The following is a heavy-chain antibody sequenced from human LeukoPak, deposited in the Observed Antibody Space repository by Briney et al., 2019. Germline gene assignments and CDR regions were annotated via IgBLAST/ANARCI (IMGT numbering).Heavy chain of an antibody. CDR2: VIPLFGTA. Sequence: SVKVSCKASGGTFSSYAITWVRQAPGQGLEWMGGVIPLFGTANYAQKFQGRVTITADRSTSTAFMELSSLKSDDTAVYYCARVGGPIYPEYYYDSSGYRLNWFDPWGQGTLVTVSS. J-gene: IGHJ5*02. D-gene: IGHD3-22*01. CDR3: ARVGGPIYPEYYYDSSGYRLNWFDP. CDR1: GGTFSSYA. V-gene: IGHV1-69*06.